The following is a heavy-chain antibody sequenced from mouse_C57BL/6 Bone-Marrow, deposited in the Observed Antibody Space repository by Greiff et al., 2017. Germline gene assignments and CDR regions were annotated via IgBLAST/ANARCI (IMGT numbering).Heavy chain of an antibody. V-gene: IGHV1-9*01. D-gene: IGHD2-1*01. CDR1: GYTFTGYW. J-gene: IGHJ2*01. CDR3: ARSDGNYFDY. CDR2: IYPGSGST. Sequence: VQLQQSGAELTKPGASVKLSCKATGYTFTGYWIEWVKQRPGQGLEWIGEIYPGSGSTYCNEKFKSKATLTADTSSSTAYMQLSSLTSEDSAVYYWARSDGNYFDYWGQGTTLTVSS.